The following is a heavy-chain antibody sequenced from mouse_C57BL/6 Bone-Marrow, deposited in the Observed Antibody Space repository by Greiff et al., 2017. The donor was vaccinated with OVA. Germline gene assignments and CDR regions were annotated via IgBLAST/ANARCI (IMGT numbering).Heavy chain of an antibody. J-gene: IGHJ1*03. Sequence: QVQLQQSGPELVKPGASVQISCKASGYAFSSSWMNWVKQRPGQGLAWIGRIYPGDGDTNYNGKFKGKATLTADTSSSTAYMQLSSLTSEDSAVYFCARPTYDGSRSYWYFDVWGTGTTDTVST. CDR3: ARPTYDGSRSYWYFDV. V-gene: IGHV1-82*01. CDR1: GYAFSSSW. D-gene: IGHD1-1*01. CDR2: IYPGDGDT.